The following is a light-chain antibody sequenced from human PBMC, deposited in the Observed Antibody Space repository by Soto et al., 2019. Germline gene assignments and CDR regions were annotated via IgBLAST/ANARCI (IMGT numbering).Light chain of an antibody. V-gene: IGLV2-11*01. CDR3: CSYAGSYIYV. CDR2: DVS. J-gene: IGLJ1*01. CDR1: SSDIGGYNC. Sequence: QSVLTQPRSVSGSPGQSVTISCTGTSSDIGGYNCVSWYQQHPGKVPKLMLYDVSKRPSGVPDRFSGSKSGNAASLTTSGLRAEDEADYFCCSYAGSYIYVFGSGTKVTVL.